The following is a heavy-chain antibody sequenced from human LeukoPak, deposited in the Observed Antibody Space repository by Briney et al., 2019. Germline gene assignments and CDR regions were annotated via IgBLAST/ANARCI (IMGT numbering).Heavy chain of an antibody. D-gene: IGHD4-17*01. CDR2: IYYSGST. CDR3: ARDKETDYGDYNWFDP. V-gene: IGHV4-31*03. J-gene: IGHJ5*02. Sequence: SQTLSLTCTVSGGSISSGCYYWSWIRQHPGKGLEWIGYIYYSGSTYYNPSLKSRVTISVDTSKNQFSLKLSSVTAADTAVYYCARDKETDYGDYNWFDPWGQGTLVTVSS. CDR1: GGSISSGCYY.